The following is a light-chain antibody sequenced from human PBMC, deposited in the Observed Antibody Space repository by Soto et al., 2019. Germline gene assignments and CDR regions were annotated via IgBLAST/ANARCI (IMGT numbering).Light chain of an antibody. V-gene: IGKV3-20*01. J-gene: IGKJ5*01. CDR1: QSFSNKY. CDR3: QQYGNSPVT. CDR2: GAS. Sequence: ILLTQSPGTLSLSPGDRATLSCRASQSFSNKYLAWYQQKPGQAPRLLIYGASSRATGIPDRFSGSGSGTDFTLTITRLEPEDFAVYYCQQYGNSPVTFGQGTRLEI.